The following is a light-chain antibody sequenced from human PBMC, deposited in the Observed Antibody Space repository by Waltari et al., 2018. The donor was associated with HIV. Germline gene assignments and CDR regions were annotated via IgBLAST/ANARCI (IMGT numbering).Light chain of an antibody. CDR3: LQHNSYPLP. CDR2: AAS. J-gene: IGKJ4*01. CDR1: QGIRKD. V-gene: IGKV1-17*01. Sequence: DIQMTQSPSSLSASVGDSVTITCRASQGIRKDLGWYQQKPGKAPKRLIHAASSLQSGVPSRFTGSGSGTEFTLTISSLQPEDFATYYCLQHNSYPLPFGGGTKVEIK.